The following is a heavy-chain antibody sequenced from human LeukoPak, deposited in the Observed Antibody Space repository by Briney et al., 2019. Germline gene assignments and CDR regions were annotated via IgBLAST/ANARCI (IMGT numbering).Heavy chain of an antibody. V-gene: IGHV1-2*02. J-gene: IGHJ4*02. CDR1: GYTFTAYY. Sequence: ASVKVSCKASGYTFTAYYIYWLRQAPGQGLDWMGWINPNSGGTNYAQNFQDRVSMTRDTSTSTAYMELTNLRPDDTAVYYCARGDIYWDYWGQGTQVTVSS. CDR3: ARGDIYWDY. CDR2: INPNSGGT.